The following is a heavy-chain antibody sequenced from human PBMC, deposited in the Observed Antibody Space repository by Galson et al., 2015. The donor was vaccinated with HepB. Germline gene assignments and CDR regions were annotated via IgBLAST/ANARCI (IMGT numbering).Heavy chain of an antibody. CDR3: ARDTRYYYGSGSGFFDY. Sequence: LRLSCAASGFTFSSYWMHWVRQTPGKGLVWVSRINSDGSSTNYADSVKGRFTISRDNAKNTLYLQMNSLRAEDTALYYCARDTRYYYGSGSGFFDYWGQGTLVTVSS. J-gene: IGHJ4*02. V-gene: IGHV3-74*01. CDR1: GFTFSSYW. D-gene: IGHD3-10*01. CDR2: INSDGSST.